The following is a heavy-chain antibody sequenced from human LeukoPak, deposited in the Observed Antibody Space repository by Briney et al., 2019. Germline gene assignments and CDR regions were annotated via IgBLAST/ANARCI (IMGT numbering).Heavy chain of an antibody. D-gene: IGHD1-26*01. CDR3: AKNSGMGGGAFDI. CDR2: ISYDGSNK. V-gene: IGHV3-30-3*02. Sequence: GGSLRLSCAASGFTFSSYAMHWVRQAPGKGLEWVAVISYDGSNKYYADSVKGRLTISRDNSKNTLYLQMNSLRAEDTAVYYCAKNSGMGGGAFDIWGQGTMVTVSS. J-gene: IGHJ3*02. CDR1: GFTFSSYA.